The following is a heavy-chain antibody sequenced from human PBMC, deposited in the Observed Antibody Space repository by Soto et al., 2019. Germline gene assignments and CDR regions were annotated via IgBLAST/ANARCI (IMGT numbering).Heavy chain of an antibody. Sequence: GGSLRLSCAASGFTFSSYWMHWVRQAPVNGLVFVSRISSYFGTTTYADSVKGRFTISRYNAKDTLYLQMNSLRAEDTAVYYCARVSNWNNWFDRWGQGT. D-gene: IGHD1-1*01. J-gene: IGHJ5*02. CDR2: ISSYFGTT. CDR3: ARVSNWNNWFDR. CDR1: GFTFSSYW. V-gene: IGHV3-74*01.